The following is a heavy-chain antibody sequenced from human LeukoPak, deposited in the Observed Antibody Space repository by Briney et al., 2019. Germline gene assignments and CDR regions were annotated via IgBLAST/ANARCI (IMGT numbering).Heavy chain of an antibody. J-gene: IGHJ4*02. CDR3: ARVITIVGSRLVDY. CDR1: GFTFSSYA. D-gene: IGHD3-10*02. CDR2: ISYDGSNK. V-gene: IGHV3-30-3*01. Sequence: GGSLRLSCAASGFTFSSYAMHWVRQAPGKGLEWVAVISYDGSNKYYADSVKGRFTISRDNSKNTLYLQMNSLRAEDTAVYYCARVITIVGSRLVDYWGQGTLVTVSS.